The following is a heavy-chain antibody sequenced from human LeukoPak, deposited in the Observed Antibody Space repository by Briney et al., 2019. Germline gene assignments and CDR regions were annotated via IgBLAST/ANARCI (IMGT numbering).Heavy chain of an antibody. V-gene: IGHV1-18*01. CDR2: ISAYNGNT. D-gene: IGHD1-1*01. CDR1: GYTFTSYG. CDR3: ARLFPDDHAGRYYYYYYMDV. Sequence: GASVKVSCKASGYTFTSYGISWVRQAPGQGLEWMGWISAYNGNTNYAQKLQGRVTMTTDTSTSTAYMELRSLRSDDTAVYYCARLFPDDHAGRYYYYYYMDVWGKGTTVTVSS. J-gene: IGHJ6*03.